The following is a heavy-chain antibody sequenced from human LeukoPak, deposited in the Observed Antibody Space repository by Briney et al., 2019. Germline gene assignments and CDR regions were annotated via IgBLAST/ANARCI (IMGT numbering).Heavy chain of an antibody. CDR2: IKQDGSEK. V-gene: IGHV3-7*01. J-gene: IGHJ5*02. D-gene: IGHD5-24*01. Sequence: GGSLRLSCAASGFTFSSYAMSWVRQAPGKGLEWVANIKQDGSEKYYVDSVKGRFTTSRDNAKNSLYLQMNSLRAEDTAVYYCAREMATIWHWFDPWGQGTLVTVSS. CDR3: AREMATIWHWFDP. CDR1: GFTFSSYA.